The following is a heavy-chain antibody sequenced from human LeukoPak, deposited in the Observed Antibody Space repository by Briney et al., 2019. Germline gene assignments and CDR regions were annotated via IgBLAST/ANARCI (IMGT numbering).Heavy chain of an antibody. D-gene: IGHD6-19*01. CDR1: GFTFSDYA. Sequence: GRSLRLSCTASGFTFSDYAMTCVRQAPGKGGERVGFIRKKVNGETADYAASVKDRFTISRDDSKTIAYLQMNSLKTEDTAVYFCSRAYSTGWLGINDYWGQGALVSVSS. V-gene: IGHV3-49*04. CDR2: IRKKVNGETA. CDR3: SRAYSTGWLGINDY. J-gene: IGHJ4*02.